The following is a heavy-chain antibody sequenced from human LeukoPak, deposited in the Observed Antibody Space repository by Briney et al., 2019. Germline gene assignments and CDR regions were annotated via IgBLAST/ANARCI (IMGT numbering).Heavy chain of an antibody. CDR1: GFTVSSNY. Sequence: GGSLRLSCAASGFTVSSNYMSWVRQAPGKGLEWVSVIYSCGSTYYADSVKGRFTISRDSSSKMVSLQMNSLGTEDTAVYYCVREGFYESGSLPTFYFDYWGQGTLVTVSS. J-gene: IGHJ4*02. D-gene: IGHD3-10*01. V-gene: IGHV3-66*03. CDR2: IYSCGST. CDR3: VREGFYESGSLPTFYFDY.